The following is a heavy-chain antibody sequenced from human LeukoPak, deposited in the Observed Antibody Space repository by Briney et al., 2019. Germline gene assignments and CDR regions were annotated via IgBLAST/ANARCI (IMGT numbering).Heavy chain of an antibody. CDR3: ARVGDFWSGYYTNYYYYMDV. CDR1: GYTFTGYY. V-gene: IGHV1-2*02. CDR2: INPNSGGT. J-gene: IGHJ6*03. D-gene: IGHD3-3*01. Sequence: GASVKVSCKASGYTFTGYYMHWVRQAPGQGLEWMGWINPNSGGTNYAQKFQGRVTMTRDTSISTAYMELSRLRSDDTAVYYCARVGDFWSGYYTNYYYYMDVWGKGTTVTVSS.